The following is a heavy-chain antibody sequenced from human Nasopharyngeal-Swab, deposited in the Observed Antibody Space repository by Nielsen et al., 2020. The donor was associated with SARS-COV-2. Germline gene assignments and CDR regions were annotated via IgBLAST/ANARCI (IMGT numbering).Heavy chain of an antibody. J-gene: IGHJ3*02. CDR2: MNPNSGNT. CDR1: GYTFTSYD. D-gene: IGHD3-22*01. Sequence: ASVKVSCKASGYTFTSYDINWVRQATGQGLEWMGWMNPNSGNTGYAQKFQGRVTMTRNTSISTAYMELSSLRSEDTAVYYCARGHYYDSSGSFAFDIWSQGTMVTVSS. CDR3: ARGHYYDSSGSFAFDI. V-gene: IGHV1-8*01.